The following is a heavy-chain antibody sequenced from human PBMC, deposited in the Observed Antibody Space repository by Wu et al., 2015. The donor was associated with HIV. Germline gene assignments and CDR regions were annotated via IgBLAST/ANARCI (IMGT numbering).Heavy chain of an antibody. CDR1: GYTFTDYD. J-gene: IGHJ5*02. D-gene: IGHD3-22*01. V-gene: IGHV1-8*01. Sequence: QVRAGASLGREVRRPGASVKVSCKASGYTFTDYDIIWVRQAAGQGLEWVGWMNPNSGNTEYAQKFQGRVTMTRNTAISTAYMEVSSLRSEDTAVYFCAREFHYDTSGYYYRIHNWFDPWGPGNPGHRLL. CDR3: AREFHYDTSGYYYRIHNWFDP. CDR2: MNPNSGNT.